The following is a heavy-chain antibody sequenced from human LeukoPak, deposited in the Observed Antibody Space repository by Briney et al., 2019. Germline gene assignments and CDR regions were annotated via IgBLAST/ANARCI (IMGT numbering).Heavy chain of an antibody. V-gene: IGHV1-2*02. CDR3: ARDGYSGYHYHDWFDP. CDR1: GYTFTDYF. D-gene: IGHD5-12*01. CDR2: INPNNGET. J-gene: IGHJ5*02. Sequence: ASVKVSCKASGYTFTDYFMHWVRQAPGQGLEWMGWINPNNGETNYAQKFQGRVTMTSYTSISTAYMELRRLTSDDTAVYYCARDGYSGYHYHDWFDPWGQGTLVTVSS.